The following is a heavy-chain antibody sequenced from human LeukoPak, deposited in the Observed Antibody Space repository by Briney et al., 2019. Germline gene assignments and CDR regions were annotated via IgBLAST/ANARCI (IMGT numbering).Heavy chain of an antibody. Sequence: AGGSLRLSCAASGFTFSRYDMSWVRQALGKGLEWVSAISGSGGSTYYADSVKGRFTISRDNAKNSLYLQMNSLRAEDTALYYCAKGVRITMVRGAFDIWGQGTMVTVSS. CDR1: GFTFSRYD. CDR2: ISGSGGST. D-gene: IGHD3-10*01. J-gene: IGHJ3*02. CDR3: AKGVRITMVRGAFDI. V-gene: IGHV3-23*01.